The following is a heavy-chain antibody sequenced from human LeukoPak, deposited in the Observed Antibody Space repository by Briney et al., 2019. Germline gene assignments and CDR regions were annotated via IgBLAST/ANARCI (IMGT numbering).Heavy chain of an antibody. V-gene: IGHV3-43*02. Sequence: GGSLRLSCAAAGFNFDHYAMNWVRQVPGKGLEWVCLISGDGADTFYADSVKGRFTVSRDNGKNSLFLEMRSLRIEDTALYYCAKEKTDVVVTTIQYYYYGLDFRGQGTRVTVSS. CDR3: AKEKTDVVVTTIQYYYYGLDF. CDR2: ISGDGADT. CDR1: GFNFDHYA. J-gene: IGHJ6*02. D-gene: IGHD2-21*02.